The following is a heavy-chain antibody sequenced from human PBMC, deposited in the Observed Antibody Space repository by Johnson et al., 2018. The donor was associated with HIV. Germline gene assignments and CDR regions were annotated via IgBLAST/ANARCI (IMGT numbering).Heavy chain of an antibody. CDR3: ARGRRRGAWLDAFDI. CDR2: IYSGGST. V-gene: IGHV3-53*01. Sequence: VQLVESGGGLIQPGGSLRLSCAASGFTVSSNYMSWVRQAPGKGLEWVSVIYSGGSTYYADSVKGRFTISRDNSKNTLYLQRNSLKTEDTAVYCCARGRRRGAWLDAFDIWGQGTMVTVSS. J-gene: IGHJ3*02. CDR1: GFTVSSNY. D-gene: IGHD3-22*01.